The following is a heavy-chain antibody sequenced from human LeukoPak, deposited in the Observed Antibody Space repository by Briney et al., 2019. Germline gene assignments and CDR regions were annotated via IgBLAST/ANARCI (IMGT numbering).Heavy chain of an antibody. CDR2: INHSGST. J-gene: IGHJ6*02. CDR3: ARVSLGYCSGTSCPGGMDV. V-gene: IGHV4-34*01. CDR1: GGSFSGYY. Sequence: PSETLSLTCAVYGGSFSGYYWSWIRQPPGKGLEWIGEINHSGSTNYNPSLKSRVTISVDTSKNQFSLKLSSVTAADTAVYYCARVSLGYCSGTSCPGGMDVWGQGTTVTVSS. D-gene: IGHD2-2*01.